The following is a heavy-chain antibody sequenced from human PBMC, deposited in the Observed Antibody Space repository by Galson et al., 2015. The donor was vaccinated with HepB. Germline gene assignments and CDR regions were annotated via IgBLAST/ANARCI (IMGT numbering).Heavy chain of an antibody. CDR2: ISSSRRSI. J-gene: IGHJ3*01. Sequence: SLRLSCAASGFTFSSHGMNWVRQAPGKGLEWVSSISSSRRSIYYADSVRGRFTISRDNAKNSLDLQMNSLRAEDTAVYYCARELYNNPKGDAFDLWGQGTVVTVSS. CDR3: ARELYNNPKGDAFDL. CDR1: GFTFSSHG. V-gene: IGHV3-21*01. D-gene: IGHD3-3*01.